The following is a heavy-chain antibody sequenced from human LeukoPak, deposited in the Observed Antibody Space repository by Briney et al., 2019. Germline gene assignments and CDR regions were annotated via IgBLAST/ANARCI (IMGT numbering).Heavy chain of an antibody. Sequence: GGSLRLSCAASGFTFRSYAMRWVRPAPRKGLKWVSAISGSGGSTYYADSVKGRFTISRDNSMNTLYLQMNSLRAEDTAVYYCAKGQDVLRYFDWLSASDYWGQGTLVTVSS. CDR2: ISGSGGST. J-gene: IGHJ4*02. CDR3: AKGQDVLRYFDWLSASDY. D-gene: IGHD3-9*01. V-gene: IGHV3-23*01. CDR1: GFTFRSYA.